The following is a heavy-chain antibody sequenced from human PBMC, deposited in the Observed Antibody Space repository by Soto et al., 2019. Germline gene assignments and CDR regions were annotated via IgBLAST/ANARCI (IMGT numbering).Heavy chain of an antibody. CDR2: INPILSMS. Sequence: QVQLVQSGAEVKKPGSSVKVSCKASGDTFSFYTFNWVRQAPGLGLEWVGRINPILSMSNYAQKFQGRVTMTADKSTSTAYMELRSLRSEDTAMYYCATSYGSGYRAFDYWGQGALVTVSS. J-gene: IGHJ4*02. CDR3: ATSYGSGYRAFDY. V-gene: IGHV1-69*02. CDR1: GDTFSFYT. D-gene: IGHD3-10*01.